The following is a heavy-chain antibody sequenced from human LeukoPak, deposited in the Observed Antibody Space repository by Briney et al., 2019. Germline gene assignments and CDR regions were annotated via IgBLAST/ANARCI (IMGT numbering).Heavy chain of an antibody. J-gene: IGHJ4*02. CDR1: GYSISSGYY. D-gene: IGHD3-10*01. CDR2: IYHSGST. CDR3: ARVLGSGSYGDY. Sequence: SETLSLTCTVSGYSISSGYYWGWIRQPPGKGLEWIGSIYHSGSTYYNPSLKSRVTISVDTSKNQFSLKLSSVTAADTAVYYCARVLGSGSYGDYWGQGTLVTVSS. V-gene: IGHV4-38-2*02.